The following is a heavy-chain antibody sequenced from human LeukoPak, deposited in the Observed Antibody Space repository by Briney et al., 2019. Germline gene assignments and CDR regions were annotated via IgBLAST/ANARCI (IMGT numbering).Heavy chain of an antibody. CDR3: AKDASSGYYPYFDY. Sequence: GGSRRLACAASRLTFSIYGMHWVSQPAGGGLEWVAVIRYGGSNKFYADSGKGRFTISRDDSMDTLYLQMDSLRAEDRAVYYCAKDASSGYYPYFDYWGQGTLVTVSS. CDR1: RLTFSIYG. V-gene: IGHV3-30*02. J-gene: IGHJ4*02. CDR2: IRYGGSNK. D-gene: IGHD3-22*01.